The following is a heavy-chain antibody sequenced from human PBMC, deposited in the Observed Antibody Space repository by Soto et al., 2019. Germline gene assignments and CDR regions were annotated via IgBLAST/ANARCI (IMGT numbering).Heavy chain of an antibody. CDR1: GYTFSAYT. CDR3: ARDTVTLGPRANDALDI. CDR2: INAGSGNT. D-gene: IGHD4-17*01. Sequence: QAQLVQSGAEMKKPGASVKVSCKATGYTFSAYTMNWVRQAPGQSLEWMGSINAGSGNTKYSQNSQGRVSITRDTSASTVYMELTGLTSEDTPVYYCARDTVTLGPRANDALDIWGQGTMVTVSS. J-gene: IGHJ3*02. V-gene: IGHV1-3*01.